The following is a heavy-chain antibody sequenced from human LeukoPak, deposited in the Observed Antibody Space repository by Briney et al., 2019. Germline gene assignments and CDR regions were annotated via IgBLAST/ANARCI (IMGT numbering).Heavy chain of an antibody. V-gene: IGHV3-33*01. Sequence: GTALRLSCTTSGFNFGHYGFHWVRQAPGKGLEWVAVIWSDGSKADYADSVKGRFAISRDNSKTTVYLLMSSLRDDDTAVYYCTRDDDTSSHFGRLFWGQGTLVTVSS. CDR2: IWSDGSKA. D-gene: IGHD3/OR15-3a*01. CDR1: GFNFGHYG. CDR3: TRDDDTSSHFGRLF. J-gene: IGHJ4*02.